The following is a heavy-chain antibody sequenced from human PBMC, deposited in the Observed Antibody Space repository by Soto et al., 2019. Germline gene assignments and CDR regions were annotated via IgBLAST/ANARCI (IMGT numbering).Heavy chain of an antibody. J-gene: IGHJ4*02. Sequence: VSLTCAVYGGSFSGYYWSWIRQPPGKGLELIGEINHSGSTNYNPSLKSRVTISVDTSKNQFSLKLSSVTAADTAVYYCAREGIAAIAPYYFDYGGQGTLVPVSS. CDR3: AREGIAAIAPYYFDY. CDR2: INHSGST. CDR1: GGSFSGYY. D-gene: IGHD6-13*01. V-gene: IGHV4-34*01.